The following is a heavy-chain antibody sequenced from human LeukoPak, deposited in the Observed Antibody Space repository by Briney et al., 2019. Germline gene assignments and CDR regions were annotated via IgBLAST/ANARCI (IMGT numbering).Heavy chain of an antibody. J-gene: IGHJ5*02. CDR3: AEDSDYVWGNWFDP. D-gene: IGHD3-16*01. CDR1: GFTFSSYA. Sequence: PGGSLRLSCAASGFTFSSYAMSWVRQAPGKGLEWVSAISGSGGSTYYADSVKGRFTISRDNSKNTLYLQMNSLRAEDTAVYYCAEDSDYVWGNWFDPWGQGTLVTVSS. V-gene: IGHV3-23*01. CDR2: ISGSGGST.